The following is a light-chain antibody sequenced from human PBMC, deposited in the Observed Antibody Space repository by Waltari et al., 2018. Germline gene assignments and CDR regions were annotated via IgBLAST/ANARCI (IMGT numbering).Light chain of an antibody. V-gene: IGKV3-15*01. CDR2: DAS. J-gene: IGKJ5*01. CDR1: QRIKTN. CDR3: QQYDNWPLT. Sequence: ETVMTQSPATLSVYPGERATLSCRASQRIKTNLAWYQQKGGQAPRRLLFDASTRATGIPARFRGSGYGTEFTLTISSLQSEDFAVYYCQQYDNWPLTFGQGTRLDIK.